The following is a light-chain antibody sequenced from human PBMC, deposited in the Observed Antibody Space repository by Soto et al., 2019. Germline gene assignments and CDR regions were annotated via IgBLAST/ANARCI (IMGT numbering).Light chain of an antibody. CDR3: MQSIQTPRT. CDR1: QSLLHSNGYNY. Sequence: DIVMTQSPLSLPVTPGEPASISCRSNQSLLHSNGYNYLDWYLQKPGQSPQLLIYLGSNRASGVPDRFSGSGSGTAFTLKISRVEAEDVGVYYCMQSIQTPRTFGQGTKVEIK. J-gene: IGKJ1*01. CDR2: LGS. V-gene: IGKV2-28*01.